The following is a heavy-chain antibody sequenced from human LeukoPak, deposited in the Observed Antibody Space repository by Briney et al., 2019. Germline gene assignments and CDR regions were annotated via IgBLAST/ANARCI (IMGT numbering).Heavy chain of an antibody. V-gene: IGHV4-59*01. CDR3: ARDGCGGNCYSGAFDI. D-gene: IGHD2-21*02. J-gene: IGHJ3*02. CDR2: IYYSGST. CDR1: GGSISSYY. Sequence: SETLSLTCTVSGGSISSYYWSWIRQPAGKGLEWIGYIYYSGSTNYNPSLKSRVTISVDTSKNQFSLKLSSVTAADTAVYYCARDGCGGNCYSGAFDIWGQGTMVTVSS.